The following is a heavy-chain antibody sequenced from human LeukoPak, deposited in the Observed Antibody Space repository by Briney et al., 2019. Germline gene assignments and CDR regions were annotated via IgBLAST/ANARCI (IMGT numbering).Heavy chain of an antibody. CDR1: ADSFSSHY. CDR2: ISYIGST. V-gene: IGHV4-59*11. Sequence: SETLSLTCAVSADSFSSHYWTWIRQPPGKGLEWIGYISYIGSTNYNPSLKSRVTISIDTSKNQFSLKLRSVTAADTAVYYCARDLVTVTKGFDIWGQGTMVSVSP. D-gene: IGHD4-17*01. J-gene: IGHJ3*02. CDR3: ARDLVTVTKGFDI.